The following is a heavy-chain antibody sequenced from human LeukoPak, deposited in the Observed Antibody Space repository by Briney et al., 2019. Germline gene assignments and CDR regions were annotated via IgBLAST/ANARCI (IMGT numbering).Heavy chain of an antibody. V-gene: IGHV4-34*01. CDR2: INHSGST. J-gene: IGHJ3*02. Sequence: PSETLPLTCAVYGGSFSGYYWSWIRQPPGKGLEWIGEINHSGSTNYNPSLRSRVTISVDTSKNQFSLKLSSVTAADTAVYYCAREGRRITIFGVVLAFDIWGQGTMVTVSS. CDR3: AREGRRITIFGVVLAFDI. CDR1: GGSFSGYY. D-gene: IGHD3-3*01.